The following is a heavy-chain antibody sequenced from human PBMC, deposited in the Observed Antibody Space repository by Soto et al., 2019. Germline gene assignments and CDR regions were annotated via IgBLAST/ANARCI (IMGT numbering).Heavy chain of an antibody. D-gene: IGHD2-15*01. Sequence: QVQLQQWGAGLLKPSETLSLTCAVYGGSFSGYYWSWIRQPPGKGLEWIGEINHSGSTNYNPSLKIRVTISVDTSKTQFSLKLSSVTAADTAVYYCARGAGRYIVVVVAATPVWFDPWGQGTLVTVSS. V-gene: IGHV4-34*01. CDR2: INHSGST. CDR3: ARGAGRYIVVVVAATPVWFDP. J-gene: IGHJ5*02. CDR1: GGSFSGYY.